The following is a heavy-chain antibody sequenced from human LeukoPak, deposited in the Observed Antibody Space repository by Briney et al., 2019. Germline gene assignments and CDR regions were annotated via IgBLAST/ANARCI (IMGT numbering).Heavy chain of an antibody. CDR3: AAYIVAALEFDP. Sequence: GGSLRLSCAASGFTFSSYAMSWVRQAPGKGLEWVSTFSGSGSSTFYADSVKGRFTISRDNSKNTLYLQMNSLRAEDTAVYYCAAYIVAALEFDPWGQGTLVTVSS. CDR1: GFTFSSYA. CDR2: FSGSGSST. V-gene: IGHV3-23*01. D-gene: IGHD2-15*01. J-gene: IGHJ5*02.